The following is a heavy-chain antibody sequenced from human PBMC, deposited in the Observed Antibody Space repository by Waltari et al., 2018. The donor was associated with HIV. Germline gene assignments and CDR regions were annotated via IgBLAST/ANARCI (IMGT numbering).Heavy chain of an antibody. CDR1: GGSISVYY. CDR2: SHYSGRS. Sequence: QVQLRESGPGLVKPSETLSLTCTVSGGSISVYYWSWIRQPPGKGVEWIGYSHYSGRSDYRPSLKSRVTISVDTSKNQFSLKLRSVTAADTAVYYCARGHYYDGSGAYYYYGMDVWGQGTTVTVS. D-gene: IGHD3-22*01. J-gene: IGHJ6*02. V-gene: IGHV4-59*01. CDR3: ARGHYYDGSGAYYYYGMDV.